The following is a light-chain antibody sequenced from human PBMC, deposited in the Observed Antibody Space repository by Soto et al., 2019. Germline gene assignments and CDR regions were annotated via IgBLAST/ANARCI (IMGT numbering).Light chain of an antibody. CDR3: QQSGSSPYT. CDR2: GAS. CDR1: QSLSRSY. J-gene: IGKJ2*01. Sequence: EIVLTQSPGTLSLSPGERGTVSCRASQSLSRSYLAWYQQKPGQAPRLLIHGASSRATGIPDRFSGSGSGTDFTLTISRLEPEDFAVYYCQQSGSSPYTFGQGTKLEIK. V-gene: IGKV3-20*01.